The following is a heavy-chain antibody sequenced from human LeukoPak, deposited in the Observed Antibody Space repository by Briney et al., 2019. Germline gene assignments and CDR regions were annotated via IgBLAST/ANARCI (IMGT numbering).Heavy chain of an antibody. Sequence: SETLSLTCAVYGGSFSGYYWSWIRQPPGKGLEWIGSIYYSGSTYYNPSLKSRVTISVDTSKNQFSLKVSSVTAADTAVYYCARPRGSAYGYWGQGTLVTVSS. CDR2: IYYSGST. CDR3: ARPRGSAYGY. CDR1: GGSFSGYY. V-gene: IGHV4-34*01. J-gene: IGHJ4*02. D-gene: IGHD3-10*01.